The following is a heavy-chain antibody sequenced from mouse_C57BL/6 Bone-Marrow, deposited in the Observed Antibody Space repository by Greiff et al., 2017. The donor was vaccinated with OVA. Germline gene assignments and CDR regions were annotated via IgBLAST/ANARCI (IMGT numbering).Heavy chain of an antibody. CDR2: IDPENGDT. CDR1: GFNIKDDY. J-gene: IGHJ2*01. Sequence: VQLKESGAELVRPGASVKLSCTASGFNIKDDYMHWVKQRPEQGLEWIGWIDPENGDTEYASKFQGKATITADTSSNTAYLQLSSLTSEDTAVYYFFTTVVATDYWGQGTTLTVSS. CDR3: FTTVVATDY. D-gene: IGHD1-1*01. V-gene: IGHV14-4*01.